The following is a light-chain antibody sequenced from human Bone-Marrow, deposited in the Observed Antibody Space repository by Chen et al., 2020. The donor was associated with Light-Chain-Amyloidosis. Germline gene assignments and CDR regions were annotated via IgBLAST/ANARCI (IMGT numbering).Light chain of an antibody. CDR1: QSISSTY. V-gene: IGKV3-20*01. CDR3: QQYSTSPLT. Sequence: EIVLTQSPGTLSLSPGDRATLSCGTSQSISSTYLAWYQQKPGQAPRLLSYGVSSRATGIADRFSGSGSGTDFTLTISRLEPEDFAVYYCQQYSTSPLTFGGGTKVEIK. CDR2: GVS. J-gene: IGKJ4*01.